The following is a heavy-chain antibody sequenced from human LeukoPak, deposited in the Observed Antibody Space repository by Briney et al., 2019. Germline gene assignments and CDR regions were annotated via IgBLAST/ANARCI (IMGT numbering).Heavy chain of an antibody. J-gene: IGHJ3*02. CDR3: ARAIITMDPYDASHI. CDR1: GYTFTDYY. D-gene: IGHD3-10*01. CDR2: INPNSGGT. Sequence: ASVKVSCKASGYTFTDYYMHWVRQAPGQGLEWIGWINPNSGGTNYAQNFQGRVTMTRDSSISTAYMELNRLRSDDTAVYYCARAIITMDPYDASHIWGLGTMVTVSS. V-gene: IGHV1-2*02.